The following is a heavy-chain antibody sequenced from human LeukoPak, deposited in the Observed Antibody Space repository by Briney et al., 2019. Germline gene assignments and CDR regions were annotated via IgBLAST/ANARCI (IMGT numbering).Heavy chain of an antibody. CDR3: AKGRVPPLRYFDGIYPDAFDI. D-gene: IGHD3-9*01. Sequence: GGSLRLSCAASGFTFSSYAMSWVRQAPGKGLEWVSAISGSGGSTYYADSVKGRFTISRDNSKNTLYLQMNSLRAEDTAVYYCAKGRVPPLRYFDGIYPDAFDIWGQGTMVTVSS. V-gene: IGHV3-23*01. J-gene: IGHJ3*02. CDR1: GFTFSSYA. CDR2: ISGSGGST.